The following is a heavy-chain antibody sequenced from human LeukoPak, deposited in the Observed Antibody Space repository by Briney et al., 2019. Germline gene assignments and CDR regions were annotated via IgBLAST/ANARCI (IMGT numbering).Heavy chain of an antibody. D-gene: IGHD6-19*01. CDR3: ARENSSGWYFWFDP. J-gene: IGHJ5*02. CDR1: GYTFTGYY. CDR2: INPNSGGT. V-gene: IGHV1-2*02. Sequence: SVKVSCKASGYTFTGYYMHWARHAPGQGLEWMGWINPNSGGTNYAQKFQGRVTMTRDTSISTAYMELSRLRSDDTAVYYCARENSSGWYFWFDPWGQGTLVTVSS.